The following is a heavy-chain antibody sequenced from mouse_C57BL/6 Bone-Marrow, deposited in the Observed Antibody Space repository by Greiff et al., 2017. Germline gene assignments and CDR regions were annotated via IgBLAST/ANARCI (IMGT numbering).Heavy chain of an antibody. D-gene: IGHD2-4*01. CDR3: ARGPYDYDGDFDY. CDR1: GYSFTGYY. J-gene: IGHJ2*01. CDR2: INPSTGGT. Sequence: VQLQQSGPELVKPGASVKISCKASGYSFTGYYMNWVKQSPEKSLEWIGEINPSTGGTTYNQKFKAKATLTVDKSSSTAYMQLKSLTSEDSAVYDCARGPYDYDGDFDYWGQGTTLTVSS. V-gene: IGHV1-42*01.